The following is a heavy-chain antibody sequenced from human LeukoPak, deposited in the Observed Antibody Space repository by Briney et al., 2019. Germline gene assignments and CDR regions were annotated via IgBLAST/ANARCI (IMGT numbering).Heavy chain of an antibody. D-gene: IGHD6-13*01. CDR2: LYNSGGT. J-gene: IGHJ4*02. Sequence: SETLSLTCTVSGGSISSGGYYWSWIRQPPGKELQWIGYLYNSGGTDYNPSLKSRVTISVDTSKNQFSLKLSSVTAADTAVYYCARGWGSSWHPDYFDYWGQGTLVTVSS. V-gene: IGHV4-61*08. CDR3: ARGWGSSWHPDYFDY. CDR1: GGSISSGGYY.